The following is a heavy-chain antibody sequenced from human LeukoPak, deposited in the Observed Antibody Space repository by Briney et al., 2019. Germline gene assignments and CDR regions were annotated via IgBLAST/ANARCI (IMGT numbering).Heavy chain of an antibody. D-gene: IGHD3-9*01. CDR2: INASGGTT. CDR3: VRGCLTGYPIYYYNGMDV. CDR1: GNIFTSYY. V-gene: IGHV1-46*01. J-gene: IGHJ6*02. Sequence: ASVKVSCKASGNIFTSYYMHWVREAPGQGLEWMGKINASGGTTSHAQKFQGRVTMNRDTSTSTVYMELSSLRSEDTAVYYCVRGCLTGYPIYYYNGMDVWGRGTTVIVSS.